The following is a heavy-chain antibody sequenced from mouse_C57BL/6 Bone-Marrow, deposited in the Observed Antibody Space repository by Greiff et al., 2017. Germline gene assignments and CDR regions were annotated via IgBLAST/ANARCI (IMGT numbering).Heavy chain of an antibody. CDR3: ARSIGDYYGSSPWYFDV. V-gene: IGHV1-64*01. J-gene: IGHJ1*03. CDR1: GYTFTSYW. Sequence: QVQLQQSGAELVKPGASVKLSCKASGYTFTSYWMHWVKQRPGQGLEWIGMIHPNSGSTNYNEKFQSKATLTVDKSSSTAYMQLSSLTSEDSAVYYCARSIGDYYGSSPWYFDVWGTGTTVTVSS. D-gene: IGHD1-1*01. CDR2: IHPNSGST.